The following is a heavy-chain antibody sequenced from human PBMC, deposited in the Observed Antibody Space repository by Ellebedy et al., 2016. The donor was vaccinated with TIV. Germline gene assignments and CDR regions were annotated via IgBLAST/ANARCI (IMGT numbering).Heavy chain of an antibody. J-gene: IGHJ1*01. CDR3: ATDLYYYNRSGYRG. CDR2: IKSNTDGETT. V-gene: IGHV3-15*01. CDR1: GFSVSSND. Sequence: PGGSLRLSCAASGFSVSSNDMSWVRQAPGKGLEWVGRIKSNTDGETTDYAAPVKGRFTISRDDSKNRLYLQMNSLKTEDTALYYCATDLYYYNRSGYRGWGQGTLVTVSS. D-gene: IGHD3-22*01.